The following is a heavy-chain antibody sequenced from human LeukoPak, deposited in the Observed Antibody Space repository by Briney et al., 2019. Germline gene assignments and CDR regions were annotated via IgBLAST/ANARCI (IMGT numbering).Heavy chain of an antibody. V-gene: IGHV1-18*01. J-gene: IGHJ6*02. Sequence: GASVKVSCKASGYTFTSYGISWVRQAPGQGLEWMGWISAYNGNTNYAQKLQGRVTMTTDTSTSTAYMKLRSLRSDDTAVYYCARDPGGRARKGYYYGMDVLGQGTTVTVSS. CDR1: GYTFTSYG. CDR2: ISAYNGNT. CDR3: ARDPGGRARKGYYYGMDV. D-gene: IGHD3-16*01.